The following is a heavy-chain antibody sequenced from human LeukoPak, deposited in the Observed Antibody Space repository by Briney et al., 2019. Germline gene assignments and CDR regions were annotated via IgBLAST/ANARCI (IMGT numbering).Heavy chain of an antibody. CDR1: GFTVSTSY. V-gene: IGHV3-53*01. Sequence: GGSLRLSCAASGFTVSTSYMTWVRQGPGTGLEWVSVIYRGGTTVYADSVKGRFTISIDISENTLSLQMNNLRADDTAVYYCARELSDYRVTGGYHHYFDLWGQGTLVSVSS. D-gene: IGHD2-8*02. CDR2: IYRGGTT. CDR3: ARELSDYRVTGGYHHYFDL. J-gene: IGHJ4*02.